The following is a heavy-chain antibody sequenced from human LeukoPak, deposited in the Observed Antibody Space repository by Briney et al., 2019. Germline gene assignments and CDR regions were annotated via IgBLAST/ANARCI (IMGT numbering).Heavy chain of an antibody. V-gene: IGHV1-2*02. CDR2: IDPNTGDS. D-gene: IGHD2-2*01. Sequence: ASVNVSCKASEYTFTGYYIHWVRQAPGQGLEWMGWIDPNTGDSNYVQKFQGRVTMTRDTSISTAYMELSRLRSDDTAFYYCARIRYCGGISCYYIDYWGQGTLVTVSA. CDR3: ARIRYCGGISCYYIDY. J-gene: IGHJ4*02. CDR1: EYTFTGYY.